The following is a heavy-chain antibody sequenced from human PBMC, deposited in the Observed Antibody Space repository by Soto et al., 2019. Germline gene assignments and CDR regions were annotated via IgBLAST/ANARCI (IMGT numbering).Heavy chain of an antibody. CDR1: GISLSTSGVG. V-gene: IGHV2-5*02. CDR3: AHMSGFGELRFDY. Sequence: QITLKESGPTLVKPTQTLTLTCTFSGISLSTSGVGVGWIRQPPGKALEWLALIYSDNDNRLSPSLKSRRTTTKHNPKNQVVLTMTYMDPVDTAKYYCAHMSGFGELRFDYWGQGTLVTVSS. D-gene: IGHD3-10*01. CDR2: IYSDNDN. J-gene: IGHJ4*02.